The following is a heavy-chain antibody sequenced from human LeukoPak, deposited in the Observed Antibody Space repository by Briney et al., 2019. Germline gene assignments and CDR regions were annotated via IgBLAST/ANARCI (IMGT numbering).Heavy chain of an antibody. V-gene: IGHV1-24*01. CDR3: ATPLSTGEFVDY. Sequence: ASVKVSCKVSGYTLTELSMHWVRQAPGKGLEWMGGFDPEDGETIYAQKFQGRVTMTEDTSTDTAYMELSSLRSEDTAVYYCATPLSTGEFVDYWGQGTLVPVSS. CDR1: GYTLTELS. D-gene: IGHD3-10*01. J-gene: IGHJ4*02. CDR2: FDPEDGET.